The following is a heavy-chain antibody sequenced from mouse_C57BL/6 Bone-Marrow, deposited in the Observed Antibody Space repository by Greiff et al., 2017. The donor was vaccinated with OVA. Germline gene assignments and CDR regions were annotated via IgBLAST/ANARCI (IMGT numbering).Heavy chain of an antibody. J-gene: IGHJ4*01. CDR2: ISNLAYSI. CDR1: GFTFSDYG. V-gene: IGHV5-15*01. CDR3: ARGWYSNYDAMDY. D-gene: IGHD2-5*01. Sequence: EVKLMESGGGLVQPGGSLKLSCAASGFTFSDYGMAWVRQAPRKGPEWVAFISNLAYSIYYADTVTGRFTISRENAKNTLYLERRSLRSEDTAMYYGARGWYSNYDAMDYWGQGTSVTVSS.